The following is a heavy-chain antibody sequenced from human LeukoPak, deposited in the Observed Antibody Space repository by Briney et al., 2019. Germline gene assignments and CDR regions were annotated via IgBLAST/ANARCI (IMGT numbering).Heavy chain of an antibody. CDR2: INPNSGGT. Sequence: SVKVSCKPFGYTFTGYFIHWVRQAPGQGLEWMGWINPNSGGTNYAQKFQGWVTMTRDTSISTAYMELSSLRSEDTAVYYCAIGDGSGIRTTDYWGQGTLVTVSS. CDR3: AIGDGSGIRTTDY. V-gene: IGHV1-2*04. D-gene: IGHD3-10*01. J-gene: IGHJ4*02. CDR1: GYTFTGYF.